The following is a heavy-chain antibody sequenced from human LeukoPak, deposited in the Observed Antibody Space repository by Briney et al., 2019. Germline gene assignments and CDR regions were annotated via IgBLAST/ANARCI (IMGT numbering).Heavy chain of an antibody. D-gene: IGHD3-22*01. CDR3: ARGGGAYYDNSGYYRGGSEFDY. CDR2: IYYSGST. CDR1: GGSISSYY. V-gene: IGHV4-59*01. J-gene: IGHJ4*02. Sequence: SETPSLTCTVSGGSISSYYWSWIRQPPGKGLEWIGYIYYSGSTNYNPSLKSRVTISVDTSKNQFSLKLSSVTAADTAVYYCARGGGAYYDNSGYYRGGSEFDYWGQGTLVTVSS.